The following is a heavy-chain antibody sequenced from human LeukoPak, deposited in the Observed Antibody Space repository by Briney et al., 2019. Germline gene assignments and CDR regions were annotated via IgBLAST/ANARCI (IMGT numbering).Heavy chain of an antibody. CDR2: IYPGDSDT. D-gene: IGHD6-6*01. CDR1: GYSFTNYW. CDR3: ARNVGSSSADAFDI. V-gene: IGHV5-51*01. J-gene: IGHJ3*02. Sequence: GESLKFSWKGSGYSFTNYWIGWVRRMPGKGLEWLGIIYPGDSDTRYSPSFQGQVTISADKSISTAYLKWSSLNASDTAMYYCARNVGSSSADAFDIWGQGTMVTVSS.